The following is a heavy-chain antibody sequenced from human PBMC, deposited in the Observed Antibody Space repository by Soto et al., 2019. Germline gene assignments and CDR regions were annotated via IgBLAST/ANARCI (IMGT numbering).Heavy chain of an antibody. D-gene: IGHD3-10*01. Sequence: QVQLVQSGAEVKKPGASVKVSCKASGYTFTSYNIHWVRQAPGQGLEWVGMINPRGFFTTYAQKFRGRVTMTGDTSTSVVYMELTNLRSEDTAVYYCARAALRFGELFWFDPWGQGTLVSVSS. V-gene: IGHV1-46*01. CDR3: ARAALRFGELFWFDP. CDR1: GYTFTSYN. CDR2: INPRGFFT. J-gene: IGHJ5*02.